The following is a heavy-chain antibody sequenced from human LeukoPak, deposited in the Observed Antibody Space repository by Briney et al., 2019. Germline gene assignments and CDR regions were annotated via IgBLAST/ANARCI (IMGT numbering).Heavy chain of an antibody. CDR2: INTDGSST. V-gene: IGHV3-74*01. J-gene: IGHJ6*03. CDR3: ARGDDPYYYYYYMDV. D-gene: IGHD2-21*02. Sequence: GGSLRLSCAASGFTFRSYWMHWVRQAAGKGLVWVSLINTDGSSTSYADSVKGRFTISRDNAKNTLYLQMNSLRAEDTAVYYCARGDDPYYYYYYMDVWGKGTTVTVSS. CDR1: GFTFRSYW.